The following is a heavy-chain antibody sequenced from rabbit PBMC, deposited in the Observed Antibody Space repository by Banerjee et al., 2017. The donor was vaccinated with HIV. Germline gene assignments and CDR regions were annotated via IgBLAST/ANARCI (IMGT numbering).Heavy chain of an antibody. CDR3: ARETYDDYGNYDL. D-gene: IGHD2-1*01. V-gene: IGHV1S40*01. CDR2: VDAGSTSRT. J-gene: IGHJ4*01. Sequence: QSLEESGGDLVKPGASLTLTCTASGFSFSSNYYMCWVRQAPGKGLEWIACVDAGSTSRTYYATWAKGRFILSKTSSTTVTLQMTSLTAADTATYFCARETYDDYGNYDLWGPGTLVTVS. CDR1: GFSFSSNYY.